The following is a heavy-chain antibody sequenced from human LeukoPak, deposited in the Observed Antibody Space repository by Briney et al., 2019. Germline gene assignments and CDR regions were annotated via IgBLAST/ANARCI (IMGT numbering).Heavy chain of an antibody. CDR3: AKKGDYDISGYYPLDY. CDR2: LNGGGIT. CDR1: GFNFKIYG. V-gene: IGHV3-23*01. Sequence: LTGGSLRLSCAASGFNFKIYGMTWVRQAPGKGLEWVSALNGGGITYYADSVKGRFTISRDTSTNTLYLQMNSLRAEDTAVYYCAKKGDYDISGYYPLDYWGQGTLVTDSS. D-gene: IGHD3-22*01. J-gene: IGHJ4*02.